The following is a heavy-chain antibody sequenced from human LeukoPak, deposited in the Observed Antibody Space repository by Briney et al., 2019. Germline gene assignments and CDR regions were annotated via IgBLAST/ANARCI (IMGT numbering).Heavy chain of an antibody. V-gene: IGHV4-59*01. J-gene: IGHJ5*02. CDR1: GGSISIYY. CDR3: ARHGDYVGWFDP. D-gene: IGHD4-17*01. CDR2: IYHSGST. Sequence: PSETLSLTCTVSGGSISIYYWSWIRQPPGKGLEWIGYIYHSGSTNYNPSLKSRVTISGDTSKNQFSLKLSSVTAADTAVYYCARHGDYVGWFDPWGQGTLVTVSS.